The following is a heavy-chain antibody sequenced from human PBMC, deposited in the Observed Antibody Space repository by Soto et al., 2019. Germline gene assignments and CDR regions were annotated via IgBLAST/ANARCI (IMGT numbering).Heavy chain of an antibody. Sequence: PSETLSLTCTVSGGSISSYYWSWIRQPPGKGLEWIGYIYYSGSTNYNPSLKSRVTISVDTSKNQFSLKLSSVTAADTAVYYCARVATRGDIVVVPAENFDYWGQGTLVTVSS. CDR2: IYYSGST. CDR3: ARVATRGDIVVVPAENFDY. J-gene: IGHJ4*02. CDR1: GGSISSYY. V-gene: IGHV4-59*01. D-gene: IGHD2-2*01.